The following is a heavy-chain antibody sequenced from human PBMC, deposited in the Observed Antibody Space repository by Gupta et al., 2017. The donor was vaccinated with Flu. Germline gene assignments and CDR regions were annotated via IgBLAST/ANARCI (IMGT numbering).Heavy chain of an antibody. J-gene: IGHJ5*02. CDR2: ISRSSSYI. V-gene: IGHV3-21*01. CDR3: ARGGIVVEATTWFDP. Sequence: EVQLVGSGGGLLKPWGSLLLSCAASGLPFSSYSRPWVRQAPGKGLEWVSSISRSSSYIYYADSVKGRFTISRDNAKNSLYLQMNSLRAEDTAVYYCARGGIVVEATTWFDPWGQGTLVTVSS. CDR1: GLPFSSYS. D-gene: IGHD2-2*01.